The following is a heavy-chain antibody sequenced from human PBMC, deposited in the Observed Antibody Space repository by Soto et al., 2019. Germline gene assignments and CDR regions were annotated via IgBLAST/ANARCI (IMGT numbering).Heavy chain of an antibody. D-gene: IGHD5-12*01. CDR2: IYYSGST. CDR3: ARQRRDGYNWQPIDDY. V-gene: IGHV4-39*01. CDR1: GGSISSSSYY. J-gene: IGHJ4*02. Sequence: SETLSLTCTVSGGSISSSSYYWGWIRQPPGKGLEWIGSIYYSGSTYYNPSLKSRVTISVDTSKNQFSLKLSSVTAADTAVYYCARQRRDGYNWQPIDDYWGQGTLVTVSS.